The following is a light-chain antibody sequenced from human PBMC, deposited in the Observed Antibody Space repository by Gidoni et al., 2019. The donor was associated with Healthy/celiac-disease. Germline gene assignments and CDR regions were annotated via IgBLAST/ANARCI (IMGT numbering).Light chain of an antibody. Sequence: SYELTQPPSASVSPGQTASITCAGDKLVDKYACWYQQKPGQSPVLVIYQDSKRPSGIPERFSGSNSGNTATLTISGTQAMDEADYYCQAWDSSTAWVFGGGTKLTVL. CDR2: QDS. J-gene: IGLJ3*02. CDR1: KLVDKY. V-gene: IGLV3-1*01. CDR3: QAWDSSTAWV.